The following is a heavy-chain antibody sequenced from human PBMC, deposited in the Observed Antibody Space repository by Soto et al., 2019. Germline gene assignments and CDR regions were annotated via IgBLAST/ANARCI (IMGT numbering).Heavy chain of an antibody. V-gene: IGHV4-30-4*01. D-gene: IGHD4-17*01. J-gene: IGHJ4*02. CDR3: ARGPTLTTDY. CDR2: IYYSGST. Sequence: PSETLSLTCTVSGFSISSADHTWSWVRQAPGKGLEWIGDIYYSGSTSYNPSLKSRVAMSVDTSKNQFSLKLNSVTAADTAVYYCARGPTLTTDYWGQGSRVTVSS. CDR1: GFSISSADHT.